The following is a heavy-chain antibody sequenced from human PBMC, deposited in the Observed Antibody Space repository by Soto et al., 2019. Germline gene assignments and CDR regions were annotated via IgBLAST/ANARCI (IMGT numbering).Heavy chain of an antibody. CDR2: ITGRGATT. V-gene: IGHV3-23*01. CDR3: AKDGIDWGSYFDS. J-gene: IGHJ4*02. Sequence: EVQLLESGGGLVQPGGSLRLSCAASGFRFSDYTMNWVRQAPGTGPEWVSAITGRGATTTYADSVQGRFTISRDNFISMLYLEVNSLRADDTALYYCAKDGIDWGSYFDSWGQGALVTVSS. CDR1: GFRFSDYT. D-gene: IGHD3-9*01.